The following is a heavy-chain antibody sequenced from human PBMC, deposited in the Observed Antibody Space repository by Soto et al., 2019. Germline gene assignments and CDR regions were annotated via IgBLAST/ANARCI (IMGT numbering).Heavy chain of an antibody. CDR1: GYTFTSYG. Sequence: ASVKVSCKASGYTFTSYGISWVRQAPGQGLEWMGWISPYNGNTNYAQKFQGRVTITTDKSSSTAYMELSSLRSEDTAVYYCAGDESSGWSTVDAFDIWGQGTMVTVSS. J-gene: IGHJ3*02. CDR2: ISPYNGNT. V-gene: IGHV1-18*01. CDR3: AGDESSGWSTVDAFDI. D-gene: IGHD6-19*01.